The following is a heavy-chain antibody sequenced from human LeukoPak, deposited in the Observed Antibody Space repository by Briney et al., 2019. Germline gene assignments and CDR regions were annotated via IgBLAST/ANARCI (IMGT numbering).Heavy chain of an antibody. CDR3: ARGGGYSSSSYYYYYMDV. J-gene: IGHJ6*03. D-gene: IGHD6-6*01. Sequence: GSSVKVSCKASGGTFSSYAISWVRQAPGQGLEWMGGAIPIFGTANYAQKFQGRVTITTDDSTSTAYMELSSLRSEDTAVYYCARGGGYSSSSYYYYYMDVWGKGTTVTVSS. CDR2: AIPIFGTA. V-gene: IGHV1-69*05. CDR1: GGTFSSYA.